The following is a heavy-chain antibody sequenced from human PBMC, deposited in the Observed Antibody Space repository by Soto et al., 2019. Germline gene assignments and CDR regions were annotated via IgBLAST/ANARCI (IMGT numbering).Heavy chain of an antibody. Sequence: TTSLPRPFSWFSRTRAANYCSCLLQPAGKGLEWIGYIFYIGNAYYNPSLQSRVTISVDTSRNQFSLRLTSVTAADTAVYYCVRKTGTTFLGSFFDHWVQGTLVTVSS. CDR3: VRKTGTTFLGSFFDH. CDR2: IFYIGNA. V-gene: IGHV4-30-4*01. CDR1: WFSRTRAANY. J-gene: IGHJ4*02. D-gene: IGHD1-7*01.